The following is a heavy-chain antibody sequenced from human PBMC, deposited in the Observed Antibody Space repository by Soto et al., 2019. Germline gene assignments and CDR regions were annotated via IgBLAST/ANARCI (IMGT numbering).Heavy chain of an antibody. D-gene: IGHD6-19*01. J-gene: IGHJ4*02. CDR2: IYYSGST. Sequence: PSEPLSVTCTVSGGSIGSSSYYWGWIRQPPGKGLEWIGSIYYSGSTYYNPSLKSRVTISVDTSKNQFSLKLSSVTAADTAVYYCARGYSSGWYPFDYWGQGTLVTVSS. V-gene: IGHV4-39*01. CDR1: GGSIGSSSYY. CDR3: ARGYSSGWYPFDY.